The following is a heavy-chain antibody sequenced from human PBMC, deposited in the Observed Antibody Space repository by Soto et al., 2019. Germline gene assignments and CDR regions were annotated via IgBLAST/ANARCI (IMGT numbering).Heavy chain of an antibody. CDR3: AKDTWYGYYFDY. J-gene: IGHJ4*02. V-gene: IGHV3-23*01. D-gene: IGHD6-13*01. Sequence: LRLSCAASGFTFSSYAMSWVRQAPGKGLEWVSAISGSGGSTYYADSVKGRFTISRDNSKNTLYLQMNSLRAEDTAVYYCAKDTWYGYYFDYWGQGTLVTVSS. CDR1: GFTFSSYA. CDR2: ISGSGGST.